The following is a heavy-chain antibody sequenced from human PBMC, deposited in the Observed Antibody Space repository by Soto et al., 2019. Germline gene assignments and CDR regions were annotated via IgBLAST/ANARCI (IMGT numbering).Heavy chain of an antibody. J-gene: IGHJ6*02. V-gene: IGHV3-7*01. CDR3: ARGNWNYYYGLDV. CDR1: EFTFDKYY. CDR2: IKPDGSEQ. Sequence: GGSLRLSCAASEFTFDKYYMTWVRQAPGKGPEWVANIKPDGSEQYYVDSVKGRFTISRDNANNSLYLQMNSLRAEDTAVYFCARGNWNYYYGLDVWGQGTTVTVSS. D-gene: IGHD1-20*01.